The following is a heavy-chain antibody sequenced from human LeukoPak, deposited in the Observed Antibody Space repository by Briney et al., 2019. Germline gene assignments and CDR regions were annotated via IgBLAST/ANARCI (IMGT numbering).Heavy chain of an antibody. D-gene: IGHD1-26*01. Sequence: SQTLSLTCTVSGGSLRSGSYYWSWIRQPAGKGLEWIGRIYNRGSTNYNPSLKSRVTMSEDTSKNQFSLKLTSVTAADTAVYYCARGHGSFDSWGQGTLVTVSA. CDR2: IYNRGST. J-gene: IGHJ4*02. CDR3: ARGHGSFDS. V-gene: IGHV4-61*02. CDR1: GGSLRSGSYY.